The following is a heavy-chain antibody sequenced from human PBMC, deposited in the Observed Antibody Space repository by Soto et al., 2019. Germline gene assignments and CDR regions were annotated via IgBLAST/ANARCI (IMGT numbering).Heavy chain of an antibody. CDR1: GYTFTSYA. V-gene: IGHV1-3*01. D-gene: IGHD3-3*01. CDR2: INAGNGNT. J-gene: IGHJ4*02. CDR3: ARDHRLRFLEWLLFDDY. Sequence: ASVKVSCKASGYTFTSYAMHWVRQAPGQRHEWMGWINAGNGNTKYSQKFQGRVTITRDTSASTAYMELSILRSEDTALYYCARDHRLRFLEWLLFDDYWGQGTLVTVSS.